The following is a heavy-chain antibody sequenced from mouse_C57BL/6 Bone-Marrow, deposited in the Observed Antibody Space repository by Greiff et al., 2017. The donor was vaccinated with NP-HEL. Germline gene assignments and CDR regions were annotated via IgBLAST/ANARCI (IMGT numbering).Heavy chain of an antibody. CDR2: INPYNGGT. D-gene: IGHD1-1*01. V-gene: IGHV1-19*01. Sequence: VQLQQSGPVLVKPGASVKMSCKASGYTFTDYYMNWVKQSHGKSLEWIGVINPYNGGTSYNQKFKGKATLTVDKSSSTAYMELNSLTSEDSAVYYCSRCCYPCFEYWGQGTTLTVSS. CDR1: GYTFTDYY. J-gene: IGHJ2*01. CDR3: SRCCYPCFEY.